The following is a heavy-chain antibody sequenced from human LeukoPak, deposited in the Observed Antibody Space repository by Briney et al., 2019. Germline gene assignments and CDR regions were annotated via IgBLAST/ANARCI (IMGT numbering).Heavy chain of an antibody. J-gene: IGHJ4*02. CDR3: VRGGALYYDFWD. D-gene: IGHD3-3*01. CDR2: FDPEDGET. CDR1: GYTLTELS. Sequence: ASVKVSCKVSGYTLTELSMHWVRQAPGKGLEWMGGFDPEDGETIYAQKFQSRVTMTRNTSISTAYMDLSRLRSDDTAVYYCVRGGALYYDFWDWGQGTLVTVSS. V-gene: IGHV1-24*01.